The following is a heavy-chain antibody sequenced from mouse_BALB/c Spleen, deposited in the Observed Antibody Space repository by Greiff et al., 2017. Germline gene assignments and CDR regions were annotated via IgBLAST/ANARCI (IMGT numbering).Heavy chain of an antibody. CDR1: GYTFTSYW. Sequence: VQLKQPGAELVKPGASVKLSCKASGYTFTSYWMHWVKQRPGQGLEWIGEINPSNGRTNYNEKFKSKATLTVDKSSSTAYMQLSSLTSEDSAVYYCARKGGNYVFAYWGQGTLVTVSA. CDR2: INPSNGRT. J-gene: IGHJ3*01. D-gene: IGHD2-1*01. CDR3: ARKGGNYVFAY. V-gene: IGHV1S81*02.